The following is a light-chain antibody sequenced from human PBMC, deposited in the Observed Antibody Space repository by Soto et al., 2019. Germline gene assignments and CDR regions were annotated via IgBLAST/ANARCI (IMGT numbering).Light chain of an antibody. V-gene: IGKV1-39*01. CDR3: QQSYRTPHT. CDR1: QGVSAY. CDR2: AAS. Sequence: DLQMTQPPSSLSASVGDRVTITCRASQGVSAYLLWYQQRQGRAHKLLIYAASNLLSGVPSRFICSGAGTNFTLNSSRRPREDFATYYCQQSYRTPHTCGQGTKLESK. J-gene: IGKJ2*01.